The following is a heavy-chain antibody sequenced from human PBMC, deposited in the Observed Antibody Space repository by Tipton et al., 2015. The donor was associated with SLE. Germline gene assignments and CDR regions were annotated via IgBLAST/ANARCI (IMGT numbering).Heavy chain of an antibody. D-gene: IGHD1-14*01. Sequence: SLRLSCAASGFTFSSYDMHWVRQAPAKGLEWVAFIQYDGSNIYYTDSVKGRFTISRDNSKNTLYLQMNSLRAEDTAVYYCARATDHGGHYDMDVWGQGTTVTVSS. CDR2: IQYDGSNI. CDR1: GFTFSSYD. CDR3: ARATDHGGHYDMDV. V-gene: IGHV3-30*12. J-gene: IGHJ6*02.